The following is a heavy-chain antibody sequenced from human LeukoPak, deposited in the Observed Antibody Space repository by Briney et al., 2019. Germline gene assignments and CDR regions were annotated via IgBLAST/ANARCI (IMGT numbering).Heavy chain of an antibody. J-gene: IGHJ4*02. Sequence: SETLSLTCTVSGGSITGGSYYWSWIRQPAGKGLEWIGRIYTSGSSNYNPSLKSRVTISVDTSKNQFSLKLSSVTAADTAVYYCARGDGYKQIYFDYWGQGTLVTVSS. D-gene: IGHD5-24*01. CDR1: GGSITGGSYY. V-gene: IGHV4-61*02. CDR2: IYTSGSS. CDR3: ARGDGYKQIYFDY.